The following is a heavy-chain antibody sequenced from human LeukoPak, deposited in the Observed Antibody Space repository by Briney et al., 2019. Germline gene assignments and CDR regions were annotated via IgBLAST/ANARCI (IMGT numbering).Heavy chain of an antibody. J-gene: IGHJ4*02. Sequence: ASVKVSCKASGYTFTGYYMHWVRQAPGQGLEWMGWINPNSGGTNYAQKFQGRVTMTRDTSISTAYMELSRLRSDDTAVYYCARGTSSSWYGSSFDYWGQGTLVTVSS. CDR1: GYTFTGYY. CDR3: ARGTSSSWYGSSFDY. D-gene: IGHD6-13*01. V-gene: IGHV1-2*02. CDR2: INPNSGGT.